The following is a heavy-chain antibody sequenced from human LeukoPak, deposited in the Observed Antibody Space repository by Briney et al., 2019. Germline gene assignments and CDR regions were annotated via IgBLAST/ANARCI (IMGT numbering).Heavy chain of an antibody. Sequence: ASVTVSCTASGYTFTSYYMHWVRQAPGQGLEWMGIINPSGGSTSYAQKFQGRVTMTRDTSTSTVYMELSSLRSEDTAVYYCANRIARDSSSWSDFDYWGQGTLVTVSS. CDR1: GYTFTSYY. CDR2: INPSGGST. CDR3: ANRIARDSSSWSDFDY. V-gene: IGHV1-46*01. J-gene: IGHJ4*02. D-gene: IGHD6-13*01.